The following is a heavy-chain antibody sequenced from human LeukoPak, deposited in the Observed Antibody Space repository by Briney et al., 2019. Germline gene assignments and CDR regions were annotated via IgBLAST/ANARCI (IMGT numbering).Heavy chain of an antibody. D-gene: IGHD3-3*01. J-gene: IGHJ4*02. CDR2: IRGSGGST. Sequence: GGSLRLSCAASGFTFSSYAMSWVRQAPGKGLEWVSGIRGSGGSTYYADSVKGRFTISRDNSQNTLYLQMNSLRAEDTAVYYCARDRGHYDFWSGRPLDYWGQGTLVTVSS. CDR1: GFTFSSYA. CDR3: ARDRGHYDFWSGRPLDY. V-gene: IGHV3-23*01.